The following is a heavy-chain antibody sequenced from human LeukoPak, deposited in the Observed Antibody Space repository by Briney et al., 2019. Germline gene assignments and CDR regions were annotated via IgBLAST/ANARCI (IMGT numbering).Heavy chain of an antibody. D-gene: IGHD1-26*01. CDR1: GYSFTRYW. CDR3: ARQRGSYYSAFDI. Sequence: GESLKISCKGSGYSFTRYWIGWVRQMPGKGLEWMGIIYPGDSDTRYSPSFQGQVTISADKSISTAYLQWSSLKASDTAIYYCARQRGSYYSAFDIWGQGTMVTVSS. J-gene: IGHJ3*02. CDR2: IYPGDSDT. V-gene: IGHV5-51*01.